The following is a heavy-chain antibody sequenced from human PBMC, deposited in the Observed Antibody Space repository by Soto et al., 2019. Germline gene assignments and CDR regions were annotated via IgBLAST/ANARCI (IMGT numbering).Heavy chain of an antibody. Sequence: QITLKESGPTLMKPTQTLTLTCTFSGFSLRKHEVGVGWIRQPPGKALEWLALISWDDDRRYSPSLQSRLTITRDTSNNQVVLTMTNLDPVDTATYYCARYDSVVILRDAFDFWGPGTMVTVSS. D-gene: IGHD2-21*01. V-gene: IGHV2-5*02. CDR1: GFSLRKHEVG. CDR2: ISWDDDR. J-gene: IGHJ3*01. CDR3: ARYDSVVILRDAFDF.